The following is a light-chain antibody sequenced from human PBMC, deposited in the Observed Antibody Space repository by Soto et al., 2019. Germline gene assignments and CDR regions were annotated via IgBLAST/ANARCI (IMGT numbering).Light chain of an antibody. J-gene: IGLJ2*01. CDR2: RTN. Sequence: QSVLTQPPSASGTPGQTVTVSCSGSSSNIGSNTVTWYQQLPGTAPKLLISRTNQRPSGVPDRFSGSKSGTSGSLTSSGLQSEDEADYYCAAWDDSLTGPVFGGGTKLTVL. V-gene: IGLV1-44*01. CDR1: SSNIGSNT. CDR3: AAWDDSLTGPV.